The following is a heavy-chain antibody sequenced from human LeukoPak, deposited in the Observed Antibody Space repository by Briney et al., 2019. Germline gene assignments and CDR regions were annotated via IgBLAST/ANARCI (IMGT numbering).Heavy chain of an antibody. CDR3: AKEVYPGYSYGYDY. J-gene: IGHJ4*02. V-gene: IGHV3-23*01. Sequence: GGSLRLSCAASGFTFSSYAMTWVRQAPGKGLEWVSSIRGSGSGTDYADSVEGRFTISRDNSKNTLYLQMNSLRAEDTAVYYCAKEVYPGYSYGYDYWGQGTLVTVSS. CDR2: IRGSGSGT. CDR1: GFTFSSYA. D-gene: IGHD5-18*01.